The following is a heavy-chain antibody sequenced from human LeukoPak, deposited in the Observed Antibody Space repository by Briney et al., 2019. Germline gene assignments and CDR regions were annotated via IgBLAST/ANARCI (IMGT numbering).Heavy chain of an antibody. J-gene: IGHJ4*02. D-gene: IGHD1-26*01. CDR1: GASISHYY. V-gene: IGHV4-4*09. CDR3: ARLGSYHDF. CDR2: IHTSGGT. Sequence: KALETLSLTCTVSGASISHYYWSWIRQTPEKGLEWMGHIHTSGGTYYPSLKSRLTMSIDTSTNQLSLKLTSVTAADTAVYFCARLGSYHDFWGLGALVTVSS.